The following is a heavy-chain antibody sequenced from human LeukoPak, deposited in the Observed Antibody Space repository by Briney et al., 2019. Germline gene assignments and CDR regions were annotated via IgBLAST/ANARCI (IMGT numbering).Heavy chain of an antibody. J-gene: IGHJ4*02. CDR2: MYHSGST. V-gene: IGHV4-39*07. CDR1: GGSISSSSYY. Sequence: SETLSLTCTVSGGSISSSSYYWGWIRQPPGKGLEWIGSMYHSGSTYYNPSLKSRVTISVDTSKNQFSLKLSSVTAADTAVYYCARAVRGRYYYDSSGYYHRAFDYWGQGTLVTVSS. CDR3: ARAVRGRYYYDSSGYYHRAFDY. D-gene: IGHD3-22*01.